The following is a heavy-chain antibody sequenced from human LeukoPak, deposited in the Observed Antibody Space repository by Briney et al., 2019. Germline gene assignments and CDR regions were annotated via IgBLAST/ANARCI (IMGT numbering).Heavy chain of an antibody. Sequence: GGTLRLSYTASGSTFSSSVMSWVRQAPGKGLEWVSTLSGSGGSTYYADSVKGRFTISRDNSKNTLYLQMNSLRAEDTAVYYCARGTNYFDYWGQGTLVTVSS. CDR2: LSGSGGST. D-gene: IGHD3-16*01. CDR3: ARGTNYFDY. CDR1: GSTFSSSV. V-gene: IGHV3-23*01. J-gene: IGHJ4*02.